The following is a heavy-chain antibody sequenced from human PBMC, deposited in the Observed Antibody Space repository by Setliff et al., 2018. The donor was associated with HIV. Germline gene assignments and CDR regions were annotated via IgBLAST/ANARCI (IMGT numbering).Heavy chain of an antibody. D-gene: IGHD4-17*01. CDR2: IPHNGGT. V-gene: IGHV4-38-2*01. CDR3: ARYSTLTTNFDY. Sequence: SETLSLTCAVSGYSIGSGSFWGWIRQPPGKGLEWIATIPHNGGTYYNPDPSLTGRVTISVDTSKNQFSLKLAFVTAADTAVYYCARYSTLTTNFDYWGQGTLVTVPQ. CDR1: GYSIGSGSF. J-gene: IGHJ4*02.